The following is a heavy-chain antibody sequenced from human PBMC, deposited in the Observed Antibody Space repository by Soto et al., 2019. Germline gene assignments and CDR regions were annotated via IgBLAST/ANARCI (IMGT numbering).Heavy chain of an antibody. V-gene: IGHV4-31*02. CDR3: ARGPNSGYSSGWYYFDY. D-gene: IGHD6-19*01. Sequence: VAEGSIVCVGDCRSMIHQHPGKGLEWIGYIYYSGSTYYNPSLKSRVTISVDTSKNQFSLKLSSVTAADTAVYYCARGPNSGYSSGWYYFDYWGQGTLVPVFS. J-gene: IGHJ4*02. CDR1: EGSIVCVGDC. CDR2: IYYSGST.